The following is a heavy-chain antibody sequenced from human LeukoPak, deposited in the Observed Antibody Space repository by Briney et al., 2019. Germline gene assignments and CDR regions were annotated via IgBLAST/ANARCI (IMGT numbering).Heavy chain of an antibody. CDR3: ARDLSDSDQLWPPLDY. CDR1: GFTFSSYS. J-gene: IGHJ4*02. Sequence: GGSLRLSCAASGFTFSSYSMNWVRQAPGKGLEWVSSISSSSSYIYYADSVKGRFTISRDNAKNSLYLQMNSLRAEDTAVYYCARDLSDSDQLWPPLDYWGQGTLVTVSS. D-gene: IGHD5-18*01. CDR2: ISSSSSYI. V-gene: IGHV3-21*01.